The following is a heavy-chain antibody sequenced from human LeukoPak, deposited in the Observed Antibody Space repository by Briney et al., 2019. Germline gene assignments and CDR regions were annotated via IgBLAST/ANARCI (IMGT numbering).Heavy chain of an antibody. CDR2: VSYDGPNK. CDR3: AKGMAAYGSGSLFDY. Sequence: GGSLRLSCTVSGFTVSSNSMSWVRQAPGKGLEWVAVVSYDGPNKYYADSVKGRFTISRDNSKNTLYMQMNSLRAEDTAVYYCAKGMAAYGSGSLFDYWGQGTLVTVSS. V-gene: IGHV3-30*18. J-gene: IGHJ4*02. CDR1: GFTVSSNS. D-gene: IGHD3-10*01.